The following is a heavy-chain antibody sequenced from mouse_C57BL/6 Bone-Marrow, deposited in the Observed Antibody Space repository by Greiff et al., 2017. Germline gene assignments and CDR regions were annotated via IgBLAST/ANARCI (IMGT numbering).Heavy chain of an antibody. CDR1: GYNFTDYY. CDR2: IDPENGDT. V-gene: IGHV14-4*01. D-gene: IGHD2-2*01. CDR3: TTPYGYGVELFAY. Sequence: VQLQQSGAELVRPGASVKLSCKASGYNFTDYYMHWVKQRPEQGLEWIGWIDPENGDTEYASKFQGKATITADTSSNTAYLQLSSLTSEDTAVYDCTTPYGYGVELFAYWGQGTLVTVSA. J-gene: IGHJ3*01.